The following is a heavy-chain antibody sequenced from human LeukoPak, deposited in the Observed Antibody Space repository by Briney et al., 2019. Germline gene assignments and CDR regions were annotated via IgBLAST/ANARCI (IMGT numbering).Heavy chain of an antibody. CDR1: GGSISSSSYY. J-gene: IGHJ4*02. CDR2: IYHSGST. CDR3: ASALLYGALIDY. Sequence: SETLSLTCTVSGGSISSSSYYWGWIRQPPGKGLEWIGEIYHSGSTNYNPSLKSRVTISVDKSKNQFSLKLSSVTAADTAVYYCASALLYGALIDYWGQGTLVTVSS. D-gene: IGHD4-17*01. V-gene: IGHV4-39*07.